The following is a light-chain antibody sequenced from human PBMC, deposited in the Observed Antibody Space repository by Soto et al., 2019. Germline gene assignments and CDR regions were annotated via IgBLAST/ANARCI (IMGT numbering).Light chain of an antibody. CDR2: RND. V-gene: IGLV1-47*01. CDR1: SSNIGSNY. J-gene: IGLJ3*02. Sequence: QSVLTQPPSASRTPGQRVTISCSGSSSNIGSNYVYWYHQLPGTAPNVLIYRNDERPSGVPDRFSGSKSGSSASLAISGLRSEDEADYYCSAWDDSLSGPVFGRGTKLTVL. CDR3: SAWDDSLSGPV.